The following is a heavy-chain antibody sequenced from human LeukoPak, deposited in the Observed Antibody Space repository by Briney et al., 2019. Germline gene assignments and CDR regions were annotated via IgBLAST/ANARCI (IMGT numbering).Heavy chain of an antibody. D-gene: IGHD1-1*01. V-gene: IGHV4-4*02. CDR3: ASTTTTAYYFDY. CDR1: GGSISSSNW. Sequence: KPSETLSLTCAVSGGSISSSNWWSGVRQPPGQGLEWIGEIYHSGSTNYNPSLKSRVTISVDKSKNQFSLKLSSVTAADTAVYYCASTTTTAYYFDYWGQGTLVTVSS. CDR2: IYHSGST. J-gene: IGHJ4*02.